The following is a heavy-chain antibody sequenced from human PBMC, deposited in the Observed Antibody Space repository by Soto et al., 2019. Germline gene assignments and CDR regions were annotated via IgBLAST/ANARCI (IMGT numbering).Heavy chain of an antibody. CDR2: ISGSGGST. Sequence: GGSLRLSCAASGFTFSSYAMSWVRQAPGKGLEWVSAISGSGGSTYYADSVKGRFTISRDNSKNTLYLQMNSLKTEDTAVYYCTTPIDYSNYVFWGQGTLVTVSS. D-gene: IGHD4-4*01. V-gene: IGHV3-23*01. CDR1: GFTFSSYA. CDR3: TTPIDYSNYVF. J-gene: IGHJ4*02.